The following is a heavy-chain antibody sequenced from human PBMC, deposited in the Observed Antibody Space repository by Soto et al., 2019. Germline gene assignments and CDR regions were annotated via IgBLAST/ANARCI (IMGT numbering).Heavy chain of an antibody. J-gene: IGHJ4*02. Sequence: PGESLKISFKGSGYSFNNYWIAWVRQMPGKGLEWIGITFPGGSDTVYSPSFQGQVTISVDRAINTAYLQRSGLKALDTAMYYCATQIGFHGVSRYFGYGGQGTLVTVSS. CDR1: GYSFNNYW. V-gene: IGHV5-51*01. D-gene: IGHD3-9*01. CDR2: TFPGGSDT. CDR3: ATQIGFHGVSRYFGY.